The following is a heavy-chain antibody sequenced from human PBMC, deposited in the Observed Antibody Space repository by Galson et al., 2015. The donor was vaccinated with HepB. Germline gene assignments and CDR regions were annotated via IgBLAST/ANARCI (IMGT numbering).Heavy chain of an antibody. V-gene: IGHV1-46*01. CDR1: GYTFTSYH. CDR2: INPSGGST. D-gene: IGHD6-13*01. Sequence: SVKVSCKASGYTFTSYHMHWVRQAPGQGLEWMGIINPSGGSTSYAQKFQGRVTMTRDTSTSTVYMELSSLRSEDTAVYYCARDWQQLVPINWFDPWGQGTLVTVSS. CDR3: ARDWQQLVPINWFDP. J-gene: IGHJ5*02.